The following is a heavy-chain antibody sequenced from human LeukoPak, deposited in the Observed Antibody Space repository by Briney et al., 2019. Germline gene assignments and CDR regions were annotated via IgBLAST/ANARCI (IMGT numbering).Heavy chain of an antibody. CDR2: ISSSSSYI. D-gene: IGHD3-3*01. CDR1: GFTFSSYS. CDR3: ARDRHYDFWSGSFDY. V-gene: IGHV3-21*01. J-gene: IGHJ4*02. Sequence: GGSLRLSCAASGFTFSSYSMIWVRQAPGKGLEWVSSISSSSSYIYYADSVKGRFTISRDNAKNSLYLQMNRLRAEDTAVYYCARDRHYDFWSGSFDYWGQGTLVTVSS.